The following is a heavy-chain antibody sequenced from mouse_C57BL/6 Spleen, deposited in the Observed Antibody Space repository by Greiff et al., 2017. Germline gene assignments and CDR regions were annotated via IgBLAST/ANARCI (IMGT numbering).Heavy chain of an antibody. V-gene: IGHV5-12*01. CDR2: ISNGGGST. CDR3: ARPSYYYGGAMDY. J-gene: IGHJ4*01. CDR1: GFTFSDYY. D-gene: IGHD1-1*01. Sequence: EVKLVESGGGLVQPGGSLKLSCAASGFTFSDYYMYWVRQTPEKRLEWVAYISNGGGSTYYPDTVKGRITISRDNATDTLYLQVSRLKSEDTAMYYCARPSYYYGGAMDYWGQGTSVTVSS.